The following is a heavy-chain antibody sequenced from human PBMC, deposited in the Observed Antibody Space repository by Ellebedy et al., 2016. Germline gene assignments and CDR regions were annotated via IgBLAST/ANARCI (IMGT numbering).Heavy chain of an antibody. D-gene: IGHD3-10*01. CDR3: ARDRAFGMGEYDY. V-gene: IGHV3-53*01. CDR2: IYVGDGTT. CDR1: GFSVSTNY. Sequence: GGSLRLSCAASGFSVSTNYMSWVRQPSGKGLEWVSVIYVGDGTTYYTESVKGRFTISRDNSKNTVYLQMNSLRADDTAVYFCARDRAFGMGEYDYWGTGTLVTVSS. J-gene: IGHJ4*02.